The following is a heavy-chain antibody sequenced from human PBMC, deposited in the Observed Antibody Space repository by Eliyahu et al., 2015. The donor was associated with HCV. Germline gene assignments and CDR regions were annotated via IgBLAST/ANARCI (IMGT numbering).Heavy chain of an antibody. J-gene: IGHJ6*02. V-gene: IGHV6-1*01. CDR1: GDSXXSNSAA. CDR2: TXYRSKWYN. CDR3: ARDLNYYGMDV. Sequence: QVQLQQSGPGLVKPSQXXSLTCAISGDSXXSNSAAWNWIRXSPSRGLXWLGRTXYRSKWYNDYAVSVKSRITINPDTSKNQFSLQLNSVTPEDTAVYYCARDLNYYGMDVWGQGTTVTVSS.